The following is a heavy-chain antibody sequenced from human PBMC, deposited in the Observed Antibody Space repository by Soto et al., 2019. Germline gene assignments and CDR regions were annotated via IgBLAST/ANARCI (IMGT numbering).Heavy chain of an antibody. CDR1: GFTFGSYA. D-gene: IGHD3-3*01. Sequence: GGSLRLSCAASGFTFGSYAMSWVRQAPGKGLEWVSAISGSGGSTYYADSVKGRFTISRDNSKNTLYLQMNSLRAEDTAVYYCAKDLIFGVVTKAYWGQGTLVTVSS. J-gene: IGHJ4*02. CDR2: ISGSGGST. CDR3: AKDLIFGVVTKAY. V-gene: IGHV3-23*01.